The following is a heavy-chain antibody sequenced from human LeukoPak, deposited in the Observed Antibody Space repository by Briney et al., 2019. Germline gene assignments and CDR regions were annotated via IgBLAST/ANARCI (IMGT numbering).Heavy chain of an antibody. Sequence: GGSLRLSCAASGFTFSSYSMNWVRQAPGKGLEWVSYISSSSSTIYYADSVKGRFTISRDNSKNTLSLQMSSLRVEDTAVYYCAKGSSSGWSGDYFDYWGQGTLVTVSS. CDR2: ISSSSSTI. CDR1: GFTFSSYS. D-gene: IGHD6-19*01. J-gene: IGHJ4*02. V-gene: IGHV3-48*01. CDR3: AKGSSSGWSGDYFDY.